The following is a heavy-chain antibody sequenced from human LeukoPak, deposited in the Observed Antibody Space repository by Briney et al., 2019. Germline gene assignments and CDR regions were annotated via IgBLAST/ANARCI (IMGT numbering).Heavy chain of an antibody. CDR1: GFTFSNYA. J-gene: IGHJ5*02. V-gene: IGHV3-23*01. D-gene: IGHD1-14*01. CDR3: AKGSGINHYHWIDP. CDR2: ISGGGGST. Sequence: GGSLRLSCAASGFTFSNYAMNWVRQAPGKGLEWVSGISGGGGSTYYADSVKGRFTISRDNSKNTLYLQMDSLRAEDTALYYCAKGSGINHYHWIDPWGQGTLVTVSS.